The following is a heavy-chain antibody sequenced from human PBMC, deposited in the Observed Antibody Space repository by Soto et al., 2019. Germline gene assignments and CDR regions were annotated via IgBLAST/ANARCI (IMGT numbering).Heavy chain of an antibody. J-gene: IGHJ4*02. V-gene: IGHV1-69*06. Sequence: AVKVSCKASGGTFSSYAISWVRQAPGQGLEWMGGIIPIFGTANYAQKFQGGVTITADKSTSTAYMELSSLRSEDTAVYYCARIGRIVAPDWGQGTLVTVSS. CDR2: IIPIFGTA. D-gene: IGHD5-12*01. CDR3: ARIGRIVAPD. CDR1: GGTFSSYA.